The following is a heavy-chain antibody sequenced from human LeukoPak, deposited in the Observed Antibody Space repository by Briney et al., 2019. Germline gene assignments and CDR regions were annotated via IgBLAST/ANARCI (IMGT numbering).Heavy chain of an antibody. CDR1: GGSISSYY. V-gene: IGHV4-59*01. J-gene: IGHJ4*02. CDR2: IYYSGST. D-gene: IGHD3-16*02. CDR3: ARDNYDYVWGSYRHLDY. Sequence: SETLSLTCTVSGGSISSYYWSWIRQPPGKGLEWIGYIYYSGSTNYNPSLKSRVTISVDTSKNQFSLKLSSVTAADTAVYYCARDNYDYVWGSYRHLDYWGQGNLVTVSS.